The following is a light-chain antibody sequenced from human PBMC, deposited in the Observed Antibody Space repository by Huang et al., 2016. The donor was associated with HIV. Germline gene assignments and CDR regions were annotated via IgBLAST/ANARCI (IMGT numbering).Light chain of an antibody. Sequence: DIQLTQSPSSLSASVGDRVTITFQASQDIGNYLNWYRQKPGRAPELLIYDAFNLETGVPSRFSGSGAGADFTFTISSLQPEDSATYYCHQYHNLPYTFGQGTKLEIK. CDR2: DAF. CDR1: QDIGNY. J-gene: IGKJ2*01. V-gene: IGKV1-33*01. CDR3: HQYHNLPYT.